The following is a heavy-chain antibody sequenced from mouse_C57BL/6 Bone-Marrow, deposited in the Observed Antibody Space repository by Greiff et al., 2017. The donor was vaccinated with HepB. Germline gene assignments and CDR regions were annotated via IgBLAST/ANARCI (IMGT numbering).Heavy chain of an antibody. CDR1: GFTFSSYA. V-gene: IGHV5-4*03. D-gene: IGHD2-4*01. CDR3: ASPIYYDYHYYAMDY. CDR2: ISDGGSYT. J-gene: IGHJ4*01. Sequence: VKLVESGGGLVKPGGSLKLSCAASGFTFSSYAMSWVRQTPEKRLEWVATISDGGSYTYYPDNVKGRFTISRDNAKNNLYLQMSHLKSEDTAMYYCASPIYYDYHYYAMDYWGQGTSVTVSS.